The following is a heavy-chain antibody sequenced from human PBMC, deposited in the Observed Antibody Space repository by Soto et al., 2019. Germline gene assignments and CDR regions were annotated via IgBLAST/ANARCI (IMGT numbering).Heavy chain of an antibody. V-gene: IGHV3-73*01. CDR2: IRSKANSYAT. CDR1: GFTFSGSA. Sequence: GGSLRLSCAASGFTFSGSAMHWVRQASGKGLEWVGRIRSKANSYATAYAASVKGRFTISRDDSKNTEYLQMNSLKTEDTDVYYCTRQDDGIYYYYYYMDVWGKGTTVTVSS. J-gene: IGHJ6*03. CDR3: TRQDDGIYYYYYYMDV. D-gene: IGHD1-26*01.